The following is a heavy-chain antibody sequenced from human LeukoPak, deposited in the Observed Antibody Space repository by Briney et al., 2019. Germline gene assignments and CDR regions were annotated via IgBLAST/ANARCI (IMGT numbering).Heavy chain of an antibody. J-gene: IGHJ4*02. V-gene: IGHV3-23*01. D-gene: IGHD4-23*01. CDR3: ARPPYGGVDY. CDR1: GFTFSIYA. CDR2: ISGRGTT. Sequence: GGSLRLSCAASGFTFSIYAMSWFRQAPGKGLEWVSAISGRGTTYYADSVKGRFTISRDNSKNTLYLQMNSLRAEDTAVYYCARPPYGGVDYWGQGTLVTVSS.